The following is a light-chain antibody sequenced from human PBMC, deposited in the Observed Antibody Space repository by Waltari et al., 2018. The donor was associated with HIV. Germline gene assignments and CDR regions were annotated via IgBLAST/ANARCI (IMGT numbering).Light chain of an antibody. V-gene: IGLV1-47*01. J-gene: IGLJ3*02. CDR1: GSNIGSNY. Sequence: QSVLTQPPSASGTPGQRVTISCSGSGSNIGSNYVYWYQQRPGTAPKLLIYRNNQRPSGVPDRFSGSKSGTSASLAISGLRSEDEADYYCAAWDDSLSGWVFGGGTKLTVL. CDR3: AAWDDSLSGWV. CDR2: RNN.